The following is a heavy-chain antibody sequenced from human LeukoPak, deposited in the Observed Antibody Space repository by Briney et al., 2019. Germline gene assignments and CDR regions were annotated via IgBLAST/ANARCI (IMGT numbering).Heavy chain of an antibody. CDR3: AKDYGYGGNFDY. CDR1: GFTFSEYA. V-gene: IGHV3-23*01. J-gene: IGHJ4*02. CDR2: ISGSGGST. D-gene: IGHD4-23*01. Sequence: PGGSLRLSCAASGFTFSEYAMNWVRQAPGKGLEWVSAISGSGGSTYYADSVKGRFTISRDNSKNTLYLQMNSLRAEDTAVYYCAKDYGYGGNFDYWGQGTLVTVSS.